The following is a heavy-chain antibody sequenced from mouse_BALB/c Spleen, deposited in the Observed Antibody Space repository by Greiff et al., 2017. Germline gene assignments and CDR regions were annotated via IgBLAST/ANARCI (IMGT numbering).Heavy chain of an antibody. V-gene: IGHV1-82*01. J-gene: IGHJ3*01. CDR2: IYPGDGDT. Sequence: VKLMESGAELMKPGASVKISCKATGYAFSSSWMNWVKQRPGQGLEWIGRIYPGDGDTNYNGKFKGKATLTADKSSSTAYMQLSSLTSVDSAVYFCANEAYWGQGTLVTVSA. CDR3: ANEAY. CDR1: GYAFSSSW.